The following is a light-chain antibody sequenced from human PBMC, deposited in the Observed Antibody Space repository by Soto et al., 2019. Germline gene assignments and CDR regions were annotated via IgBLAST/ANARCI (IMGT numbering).Light chain of an antibody. J-gene: IGLJ1*01. Sequence: QSVLTQPPSVSGSPGQSVTISCTGTSSDVGSYNRVSWYQQPPGTAPQLMIYEVSNRPSGVPARFSGSQSGNTASLTISGLQAEDKADYYCSLYTSSSTCDVFGTGTKVTVL. V-gene: IGLV2-18*01. CDR2: EVS. CDR1: SSDVGSYNR. CDR3: SLYTSSSTCDV.